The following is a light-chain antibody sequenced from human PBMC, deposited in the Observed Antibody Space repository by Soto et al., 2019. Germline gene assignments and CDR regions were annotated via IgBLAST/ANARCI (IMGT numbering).Light chain of an antibody. CDR1: QRVSSS. Sequence: EIVMTQSPVTLSVSPGERATLSCRASQRVSSSLACYQQKPGQAPRLLIYGASTRATGIPARFSGSGSGTEFTLTISSLQSEDFAVYYCQQYTNWITFGGGTKVEIK. V-gene: IGKV3-15*01. J-gene: IGKJ4*01. CDR2: GAS. CDR3: QQYTNWIT.